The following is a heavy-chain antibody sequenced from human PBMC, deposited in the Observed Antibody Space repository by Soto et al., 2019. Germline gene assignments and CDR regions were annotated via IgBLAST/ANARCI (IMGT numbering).Heavy chain of an antibody. CDR3: ANPPRYGDYFVKMH. Sequence: GGSLRLSCAASGFTFSSYAMSWVRQAPGKGLEWVSAISGSGGSTYYADSVKGRFTISRDNSKNTLYLQMNSLRAEDTAVYYCANPPRYGDYFVKMHWGQGTLVTVSS. J-gene: IGHJ1*01. CDR2: ISGSGGST. CDR1: GFTFSSYA. D-gene: IGHD4-17*01. V-gene: IGHV3-23*01.